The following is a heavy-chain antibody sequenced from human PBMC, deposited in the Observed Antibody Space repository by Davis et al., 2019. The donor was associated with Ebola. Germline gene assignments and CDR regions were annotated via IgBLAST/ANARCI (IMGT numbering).Heavy chain of an antibody. V-gene: IGHV4-59*01. J-gene: IGHJ4*02. CDR2: YYYTGTT. Sequence: MPSDTLSLTCTVSGGPISSYYWSWLRQPPGKGLAWFGYYYYTGTTYYNPSLKSRVTIPVDTSKNQFSLKLSSVTAADTAVYYCARELRTVTTKWVFDYWGQGTLVTVSS. CDR1: GGPISSYY. CDR3: ARELRTVTTKWVFDY. D-gene: IGHD4-17*01.